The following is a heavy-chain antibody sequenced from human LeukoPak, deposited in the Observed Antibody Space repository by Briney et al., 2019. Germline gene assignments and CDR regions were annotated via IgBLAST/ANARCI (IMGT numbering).Heavy chain of an antibody. D-gene: IGHD3-22*01. CDR3: ARDRNYYDSSGYLY. CDR2: IRYDGSNK. CDR1: GFTFSSYG. V-gene: IGHV3-30*02. J-gene: IGHJ4*02. Sequence: PGGSLRLSCAASGFTFSSYGMHWVRQAPGKGLEWVAFIRYDGSNKYYADSVKGRFTISRDSAKNSLYLQMNSLRAEDTAVYYCARDRNYYDSSGYLYWGQGTLVTVSS.